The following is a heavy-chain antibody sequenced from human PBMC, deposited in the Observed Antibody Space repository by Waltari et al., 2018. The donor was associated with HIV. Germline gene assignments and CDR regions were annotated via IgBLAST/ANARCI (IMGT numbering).Heavy chain of an antibody. J-gene: IGHJ4*02. CDR1: GEPFDGHY. CDR3: ARRALWLRPVYYFDY. D-gene: IGHD5-12*01. Sequence: QVQLQQWGAGLLKPSETLSLTCAVYGEPFDGHYWSWIRQPPGKRLEWMGEINHRRNTNYNPSLKSRLTMSVDASKIQFALNLNSVTAADTGVYYCARRALWLRPVYYFDYWGQGALFTVSS. CDR2: INHRRNT. V-gene: IGHV4-34*01.